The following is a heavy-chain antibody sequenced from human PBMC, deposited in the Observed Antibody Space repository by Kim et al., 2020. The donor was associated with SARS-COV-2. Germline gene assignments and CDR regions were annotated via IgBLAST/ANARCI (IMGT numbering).Heavy chain of an antibody. CDR3: ARDGGYSGYDSFDY. V-gene: IGHV3-30*04. Sequence: GGSLRLSCAASGFTFSSYAMHWVRQAPGKGLEWVAVISYDGSNKYYADSVKGRFTISRDNSKNTLYLQMNSLRAEDTAVYYCARDGGYSGYDSFDYWGQGTLVTVSS. D-gene: IGHD5-12*01. CDR1: GFTFSSYA. J-gene: IGHJ4*02. CDR2: ISYDGSNK.